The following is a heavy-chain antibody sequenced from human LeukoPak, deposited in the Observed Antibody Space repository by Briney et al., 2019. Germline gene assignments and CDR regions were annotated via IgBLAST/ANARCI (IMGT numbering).Heavy chain of an antibody. CDR3: ARLPGDGYNEDY. V-gene: IGHV4-59*08. CDR1: GGSISSYY. D-gene: IGHD5-24*01. Sequence: PSETLSLTCTVSGGSISSYYWSWIRQPPGKGPEWIGYIYYSGSTNYNPSLKSRVTISVDTSKNQFSLKLSSVTAADTAVYYCARLPGDGYNEDYWGQGTLVTVSS. CDR2: IYYSGST. J-gene: IGHJ4*02.